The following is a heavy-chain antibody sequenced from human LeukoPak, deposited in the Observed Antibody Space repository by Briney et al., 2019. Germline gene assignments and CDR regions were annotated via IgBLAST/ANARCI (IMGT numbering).Heavy chain of an antibody. V-gene: IGHV5-51*01. D-gene: IGHD4-23*01. Sequence: GGALQISFQGSGWSFTSYWIAWGRQMPGKGGEWMGIIYPGDSEPIYTPSFQGQVTISAVKSTSTAYLQWSSLEPSDTAMYFCARSEDYGGTGYYFDYWGQGTLVTVSS. CDR3: ARSEDYGGTGYYFDY. J-gene: IGHJ4*02. CDR1: GWSFTSYW. CDR2: IYPGDSEP.